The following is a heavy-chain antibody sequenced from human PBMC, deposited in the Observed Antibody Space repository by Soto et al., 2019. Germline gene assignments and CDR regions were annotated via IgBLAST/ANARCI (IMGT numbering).Heavy chain of an antibody. V-gene: IGHV3-66*01. CDR2: IYSGGST. Sequence: GGSLRLSCAASGFTVSTKYMSWVRQAPGKGLEWVSVIYSGGSTFYADSVRGRFTISRDNSKNTVNLQMNSLRAGDTAVYYCARDSSIPGSGTTGFDYWGQGTLVTVSS. D-gene: IGHD1-1*01. J-gene: IGHJ4*02. CDR3: ARDSSIPGSGTTGFDY. CDR1: GFTVSTKY.